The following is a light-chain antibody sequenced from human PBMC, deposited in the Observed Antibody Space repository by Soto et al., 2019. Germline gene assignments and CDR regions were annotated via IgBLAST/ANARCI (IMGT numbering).Light chain of an antibody. Sequence: DIQMTQSPSSLSASVGDRVTITCRASKIISSYLNWYQQKPGKAPKLLIYAASSLQSGVPSRFSGSGSGTEFTLTISSLQPEDFATYYCQQSYRTPQTFGQGTKVDIK. CDR3: QQSYRTPQT. V-gene: IGKV1-39*01. CDR2: AAS. CDR1: KIISSY. J-gene: IGKJ1*01.